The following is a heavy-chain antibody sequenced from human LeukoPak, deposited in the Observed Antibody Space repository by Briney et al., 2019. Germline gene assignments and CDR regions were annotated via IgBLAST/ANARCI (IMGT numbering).Heavy chain of an antibody. CDR1: GGSISSSSYY. CDR2: IYYSGST. Sequence: PSETLSLTCTVSGGSISSSSYYWGWIRQPPGKGLEWIGSIYYSGSTYYNPSLKSRVTISVDTSKNQFSLKLSSVTAADTAVYYCAREEIVVATYHYYFDYWGQGTLVTVSS. V-gene: IGHV4-39*07. D-gene: IGHD3-22*01. CDR3: AREEIVVATYHYYFDY. J-gene: IGHJ4*02.